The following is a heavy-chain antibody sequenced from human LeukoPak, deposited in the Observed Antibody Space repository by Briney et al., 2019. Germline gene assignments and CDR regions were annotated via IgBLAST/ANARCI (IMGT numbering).Heavy chain of an antibody. Sequence: GGSLRLSCAASGFTFSSYWMSWVRQAPGKGLEWVANIKQDGSDKYYVDSVEGRFTISRDNAKNSLYLQMNSLRGEDTAVYYCARMYSSSLPPNYWGQGTLVTVSS. CDR1: GFTFSSYW. CDR3: ARMYSSSLPPNY. J-gene: IGHJ4*02. CDR2: IKQDGSDK. V-gene: IGHV3-7*03. D-gene: IGHD6-13*01.